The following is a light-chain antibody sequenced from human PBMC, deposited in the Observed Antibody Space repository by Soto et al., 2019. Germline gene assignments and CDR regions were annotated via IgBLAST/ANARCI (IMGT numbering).Light chain of an antibody. V-gene: IGLV1-40*01. Sequence: QLVLTQPPSVSGAPGQRVTISCTGSSSNIGAGYDGHWYQQLPGTAPKLLIYGNTNRPSGVPDRFSGSKSGTSASLAITGLRAEDEADYYCQSYDNSLSGYVFGTGTKLTVL. J-gene: IGLJ1*01. CDR2: GNT. CDR3: QSYDNSLSGYV. CDR1: SSNIGAGYD.